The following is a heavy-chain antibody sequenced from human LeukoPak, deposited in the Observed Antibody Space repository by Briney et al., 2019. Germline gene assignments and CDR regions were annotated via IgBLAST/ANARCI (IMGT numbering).Heavy chain of an antibody. D-gene: IGHD3-10*01. J-gene: IGHJ3*01. V-gene: IGHV1-18*01. CDR3: ARDLYYYGSGSYYDVFDV. CDR2: ISAYKGNT. CDR1: GYTFSTYG. Sequence: ASVKVSCKASGYTFSTYGISWVRQAHGPGQEWMGWISAYKGNTYYAQKLQGRVTMTTDTSTSTAYMELRSLRSDDTAIYYCARDLYYYGSGSYYDVFDVWGQGTMVTVSS.